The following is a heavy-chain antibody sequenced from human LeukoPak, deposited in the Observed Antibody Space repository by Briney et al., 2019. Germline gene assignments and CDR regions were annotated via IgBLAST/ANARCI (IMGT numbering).Heavy chain of an antibody. Sequence: KPSETLSLTCTVSGGSISSGSYYWSWIRQPAGKGLEWIGRIYTSGSTNYNPSLKSRVTISVDTSKNQFSLKLSSVAAADTAVYYCARDQLGSSSLDYWGQGTLVTVSS. CDR2: IYTSGST. D-gene: IGHD6-6*01. CDR1: GGSISSGSYY. J-gene: IGHJ4*02. V-gene: IGHV4-61*02. CDR3: ARDQLGSSSLDY.